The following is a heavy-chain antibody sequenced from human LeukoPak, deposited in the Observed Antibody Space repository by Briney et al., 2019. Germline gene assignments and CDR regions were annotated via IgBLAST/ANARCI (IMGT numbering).Heavy chain of an antibody. D-gene: IGHD5-18*01. CDR2: ISGSGGST. V-gene: IGHV3-23*01. CDR1: GFTFSSYA. Sequence: HSGGSLRLSCAASGFTFSSYAMSWVRQAPGKGLEWVSAISGSGGSTYYADSVKGRFIISRDNSKNTLYLQMNSLRAEDTAVYYCAKVGDTAMVFDYWGQGTLVTVSS. CDR3: AKVGDTAMVFDY. J-gene: IGHJ4*02.